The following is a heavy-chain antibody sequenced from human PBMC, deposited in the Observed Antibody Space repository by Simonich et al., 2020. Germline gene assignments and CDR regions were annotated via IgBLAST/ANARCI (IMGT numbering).Heavy chain of an antibody. V-gene: IGHV3-23*01. CDR1: GLTFSSYA. CDR2: ISGSGGST. Sequence: GGGLVQPGGSLRLSCAASGLTFSSYAMSWVRQAPGKGLEWVSAISGSGGSTDYADSVKGRFTISRDNSKNTLYLQMNSLRAEDTAVYYCAKDLGERITMIVVVIDAFDIWGQGTMVTVSS. D-gene: IGHD3-22*01. CDR3: AKDLGERITMIVVVIDAFDI. J-gene: IGHJ3*02.